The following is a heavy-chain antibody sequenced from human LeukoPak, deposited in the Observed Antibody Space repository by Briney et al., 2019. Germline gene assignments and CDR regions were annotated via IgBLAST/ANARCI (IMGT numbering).Heavy chain of an antibody. D-gene: IGHD6-19*01. Sequence: PSETLSLTCTVSGGSISSGDYYWSWIRQPPGKGLEWIVYIYYSGSTYYNPSLKSRVTISVDKSKNQFSLKLSSVTAADTAMYYCARGGTTVAGTFWFDPWGQGTLVTVSS. CDR3: ARGGTTVAGTFWFDP. CDR2: IYYSGST. CDR1: GGSISSGDYY. V-gene: IGHV4-30-4*01. J-gene: IGHJ5*02.